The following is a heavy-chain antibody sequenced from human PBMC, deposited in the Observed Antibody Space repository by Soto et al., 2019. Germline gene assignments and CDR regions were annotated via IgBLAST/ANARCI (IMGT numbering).Heavy chain of an antibody. CDR3: ARDGGGSSIGYGMDV. CDR1: GYTFTSYY. D-gene: IGHD6-6*01. Sequence: ASVKVSCKASGYTFTSYYMHWVRQAPGQGLEWMGIINPSGGSTSYAQKFQGRVTMTRDTSTGTVYMELSSLRSEDTAVYYCARDGGGSSIGYGMDVCGQGTTVTVSS. J-gene: IGHJ6*02. V-gene: IGHV1-46*01. CDR2: INPSGGST.